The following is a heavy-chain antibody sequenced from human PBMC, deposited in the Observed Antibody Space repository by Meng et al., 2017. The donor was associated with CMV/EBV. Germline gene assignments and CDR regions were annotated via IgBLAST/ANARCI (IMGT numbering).Heavy chain of an antibody. J-gene: IGHJ5*02. Sequence: SETLSLTCTVSGGSISSSSYYWGWIRQPPGKGLEWIGSIYYSGSTYYNPSLKSRVTISVDTSKNQFSLKQSSVTAAGTAVYFCARQDIVVVPAALPNWFDPWGQGTLVTVSS. D-gene: IGHD2-2*01. CDR2: IYYSGST. CDR1: GGSISSSSYY. V-gene: IGHV4-39*01. CDR3: ARQDIVVVPAALPNWFDP.